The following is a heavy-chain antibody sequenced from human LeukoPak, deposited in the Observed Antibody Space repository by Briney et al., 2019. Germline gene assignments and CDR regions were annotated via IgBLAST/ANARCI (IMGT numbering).Heavy chain of an antibody. V-gene: IGHV1-24*01. Sequence: ASVKVSCKVSGYTLTELSMHWVRQAPGKGLEWMGGFDPEDGETIYAQKFQGRVTMTEDTSTDTAYMELSSLRSEDTAVYYCATDNYYGSGSYYRAFDYWGQGTLVTVPS. CDR2: FDPEDGET. J-gene: IGHJ4*02. CDR3: ATDNYYGSGSYYRAFDY. D-gene: IGHD3-10*01. CDR1: GYTLTELS.